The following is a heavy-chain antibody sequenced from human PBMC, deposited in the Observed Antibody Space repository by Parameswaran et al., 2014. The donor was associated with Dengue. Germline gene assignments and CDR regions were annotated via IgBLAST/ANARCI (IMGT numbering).Heavy chain of an antibody. Sequence: WVRQAPGQGLEWMGWINTNTGNPTYAQGFTGRFVFSLDTSVSTAYLQISSLKAEDTAVYYCARVLTRARIAVAGTHYWGQGTLVTVSS. CDR3: ARVLTRARIAVAGTHY. D-gene: IGHD6-19*01. CDR2: INTNTGNP. J-gene: IGHJ4*02. V-gene: IGHV7-4-1*02.